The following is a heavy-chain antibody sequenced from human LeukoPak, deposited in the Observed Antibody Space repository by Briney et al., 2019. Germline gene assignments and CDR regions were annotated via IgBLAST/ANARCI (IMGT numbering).Heavy chain of an antibody. D-gene: IGHD2-2*01. J-gene: IGHJ4*02. CDR1: GFTFDDYA. Sequence: GGSLRLSCAASGFTFDDYAMHWVRQAPGKGLEWVSGISWNSGSIGYADSVKGRFTISRDNAKNSLYLQINSLRAEDTALYYCAKGLPALDYWGQGTLVTVSS. CDR3: AKGLPALDY. V-gene: IGHV3-9*01. CDR2: ISWNSGSI.